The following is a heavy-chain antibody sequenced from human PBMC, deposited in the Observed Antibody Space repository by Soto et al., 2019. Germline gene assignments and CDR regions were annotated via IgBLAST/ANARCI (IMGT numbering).Heavy chain of an antibody. V-gene: IGHV3-53*02. CDR1: GFTVSSNY. D-gene: IGHD6-13*01. Sequence: EVQLVETGGGLIQPGGSLRLSCAASGFTVSSNYMSWVRQAPGKGLEWVSVIYSGGSTYYADSVKGRFTIARDNSNNTPYLQMNSLRAEDTAVYYCALAAAGLVYWGQGTLVTVSS. CDR2: IYSGGST. CDR3: ALAAAGLVY. J-gene: IGHJ4*02.